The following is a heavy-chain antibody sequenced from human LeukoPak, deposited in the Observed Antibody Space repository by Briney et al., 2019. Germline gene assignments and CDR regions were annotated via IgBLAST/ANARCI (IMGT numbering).Heavy chain of an antibody. CDR3: ARDPYSGSYGADYYYYMDV. CDR2: ITSGSSHI. V-gene: IGHV3-21*01. J-gene: IGHJ6*03. Sequence: PGGSLRLSCAASGFTFSSYNMNWVRQTPGQGLECVSSITSGSSHIYYADSVKGRFTISRDNAKSSLYLQMNSLRAEDTAVYYCARDPYSGSYGADYYYYMDVWGKGTTATISS. D-gene: IGHD1-26*01. CDR1: GFTFSSYN.